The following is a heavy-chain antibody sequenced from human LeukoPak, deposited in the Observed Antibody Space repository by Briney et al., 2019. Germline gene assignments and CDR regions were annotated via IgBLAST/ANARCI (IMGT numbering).Heavy chain of an antibody. V-gene: IGHV3-30*02. CDR1: GFTFSTYG. Sequence: GGSLRLSCAASGFTFSTYGMHWVRQAPGKGLEWVAFIRYDGSNKYYVDSVKGRFTISRDNSKNTLYLQMNSLRAEDTAVYYCAKPSLYYYDTSGYYRYWYFDLWGRGTLVTVSS. CDR3: AKPSLYYYDTSGYYRYWYFDL. J-gene: IGHJ2*01. D-gene: IGHD3-22*01. CDR2: IRYDGSNK.